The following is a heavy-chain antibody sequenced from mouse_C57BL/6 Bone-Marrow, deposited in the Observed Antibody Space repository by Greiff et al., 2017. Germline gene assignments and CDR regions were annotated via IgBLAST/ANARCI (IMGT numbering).Heavy chain of an antibody. CDR2: IDPSDSET. CDR1: GYTFTSYW. Sequence: QVQLQQPGAELVRPGSSVKLSCKASGYTFTSYWMHWVKQRPIQGLEWIGNIDPSDSETHYNQKFKDKATLTVDKSSSTAYMQLSSLTSEDSAVYYCARFGGYGDWYFDVWGTGTTVTVSS. J-gene: IGHJ1*03. CDR3: ARFGGYGDWYFDV. V-gene: IGHV1-52*01. D-gene: IGHD1-1*02.